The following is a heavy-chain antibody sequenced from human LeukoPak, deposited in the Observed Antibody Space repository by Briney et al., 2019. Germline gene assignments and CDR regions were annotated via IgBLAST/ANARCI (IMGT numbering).Heavy chain of an antibody. CDR3: AKDSCSSTSCLPWFDP. D-gene: IGHD2-2*01. CDR2: ISGSGGST. J-gene: IGHJ5*02. Sequence: GGSLRLSCAASGFIFSSYAMSWVRQAPGKGLEWVSAISGSGGSTYYADSVKGRFTISRDNSKNTLYLQMNSLRVEDTAVYYCAKDSCSSTSCLPWFDPWGQGTLVTVSS. V-gene: IGHV3-23*01. CDR1: GFIFSSYA.